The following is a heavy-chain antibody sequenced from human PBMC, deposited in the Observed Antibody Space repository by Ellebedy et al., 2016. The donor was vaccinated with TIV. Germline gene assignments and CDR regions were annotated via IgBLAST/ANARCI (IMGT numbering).Heavy chain of an antibody. J-gene: IGHJ6*02. CDR3: ATREWQDPMDV. D-gene: IGHD3-3*01. CDR2: IYYSGST. V-gene: IGHV4-39*01. Sequence: SETLSLTXTVSGGSISSSGYYWGWIRQPPGKGLEWIGSIYYSGSTHYNPSLKSRVTISVDTSKNQFSLRLSSVTAADTAVYYCATREWQDPMDVWGQGTTVTVSS. CDR1: GGSISSSGYY.